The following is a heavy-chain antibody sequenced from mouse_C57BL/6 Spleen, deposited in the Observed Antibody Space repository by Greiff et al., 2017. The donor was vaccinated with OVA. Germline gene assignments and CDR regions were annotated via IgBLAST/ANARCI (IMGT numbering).Heavy chain of an antibody. CDR2: ISSGSSTI. CDR1: GFTFSDYG. CDR3: AGDYYSKPWFAY. D-gene: IGHD2-5*01. V-gene: IGHV5-17*01. Sequence: EVMLVESGGGLVKPGGSLKLSCAASGFTFSDYGMHWVRQAPEKGLEWVAYISSGSSTIYYADKVKGRFTISRDNAKNTLFLQMTSLRSEDTAMYYCAGDYYSKPWFAYWGQGTLVTVSA. J-gene: IGHJ3*01.